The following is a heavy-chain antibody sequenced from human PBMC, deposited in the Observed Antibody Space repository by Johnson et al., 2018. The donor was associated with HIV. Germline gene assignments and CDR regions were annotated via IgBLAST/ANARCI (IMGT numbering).Heavy chain of an antibody. D-gene: IGHD3-16*01. J-gene: IGHJ3*02. CDR1: QFIFSNYY. Sequence: EVQLVESGGGVVQPGRSLRLSCAASQFIFSNYYMNCVRQAPGNGLELVGQVNPNGDSTYLIDSGKDRFNTSRDNAKNTVHLQMNSLRAEDTAVYYCAREGEPDGFDIWGQGTMVTVSS. V-gene: IGHV3-25*04. CDR3: AREGEPDGFDI. CDR2: VNPNGDST.